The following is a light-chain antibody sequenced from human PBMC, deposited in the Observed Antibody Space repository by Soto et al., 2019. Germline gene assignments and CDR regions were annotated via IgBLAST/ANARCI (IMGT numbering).Light chain of an antibody. CDR1: QSVRSTY. Sequence: EIVLTQSPGTLSLSPGERATLSCRTSQSVRSTYLAWYQQKPGQAPRLLIYGASTRATGIPDRFSGSGSGTDFTLTISRLEPEDFAVYYCQQYGTSFWTFGRGTKVDIK. CDR2: GAS. CDR3: QQYGTSFWT. V-gene: IGKV3-20*01. J-gene: IGKJ1*01.